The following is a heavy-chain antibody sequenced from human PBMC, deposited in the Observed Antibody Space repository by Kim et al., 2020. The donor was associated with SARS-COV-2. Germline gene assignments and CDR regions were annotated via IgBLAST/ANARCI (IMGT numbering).Heavy chain of an antibody. J-gene: IGHJ4*02. CDR3: ARDPLGDGYSFSDY. V-gene: IGHV3-53*01. CDR2: IYSGGMT. CDR1: QLTVSRNH. D-gene: IGHD4-4*01. Sequence: GGSLRLSCAASQLTVSRNHMSWVRQTPGKGLEWVSVIYSGGMTSYAGSVKGRFTISRDSSKNTVILEMNSLRADDTAVYYCARDPLGDGYSFSDYWGQGT.